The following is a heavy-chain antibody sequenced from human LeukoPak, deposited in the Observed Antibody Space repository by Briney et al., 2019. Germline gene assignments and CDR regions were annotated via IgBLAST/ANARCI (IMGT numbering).Heavy chain of an antibody. CDR2: ITSDGSST. J-gene: IGHJ3*02. CDR1: GFTFTSYW. CDR3: ASGDGHGFDI. V-gene: IGHV3-74*01. D-gene: IGHD5-24*01. Sequence: GGSLRLSCAASGFTFTSYWMHWVRQVPRKGLVWVSRITSDGSSTSYAGSVKGRFTISGDNAKNTLYLQMNSLRPEDTAVYYCASGDGHGFDIWGQGTMVTVSS.